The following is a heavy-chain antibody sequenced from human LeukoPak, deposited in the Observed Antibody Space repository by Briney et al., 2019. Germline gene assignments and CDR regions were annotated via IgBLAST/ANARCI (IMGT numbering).Heavy chain of an antibody. CDR3: ARVGVGATGRYYYYYMDV. J-gene: IGHJ6*03. CDR2: IYYSGST. CDR1: GGSISSYY. Sequence: SETLSLTCTVSGGSISSYYWSWIRQPPGKGLEWIGYIYYSGSTNYNPSLKSRVTISVDTSKNQFSLKLSSVTAADTAVYYCARVGVGATGRYYYYYMDVWGKGTTVTVSS. D-gene: IGHD1-26*01. V-gene: IGHV4-59*12.